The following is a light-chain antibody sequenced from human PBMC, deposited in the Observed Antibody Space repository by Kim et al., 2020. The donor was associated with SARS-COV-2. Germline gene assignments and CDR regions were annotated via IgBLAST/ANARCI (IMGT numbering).Light chain of an antibody. CDR2: GAS. Sequence: LSPGEIATLSCRASQSVSSSYLAWYQQKPGQSPRLLIYGASSRATVIPDRFSGSGSGTDFTLTISRLEPEDFAVYYCQQYGSSPNTFGQGTKLEIK. V-gene: IGKV3-20*01. J-gene: IGKJ2*01. CDR3: QQYGSSPNT. CDR1: QSVSSSY.